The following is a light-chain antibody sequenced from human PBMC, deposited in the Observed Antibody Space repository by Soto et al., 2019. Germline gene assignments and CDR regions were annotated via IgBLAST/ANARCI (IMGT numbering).Light chain of an antibody. V-gene: IGLV1-51*01. CDR3: ATWDTHLSAV. CDR2: GND. CDR1: TSNIGHNY. J-gene: IGLJ3*02. Sequence: QSVLTQPPSVSAAPGQTVTISCSGGTSNIGHNYVSWYQQLPGTAPTLLMYGNDKRPSGIPDRFSGSKSGTSATLAITGLQTGDEADYYCATWDTHLSAVFGGGTKLTVL.